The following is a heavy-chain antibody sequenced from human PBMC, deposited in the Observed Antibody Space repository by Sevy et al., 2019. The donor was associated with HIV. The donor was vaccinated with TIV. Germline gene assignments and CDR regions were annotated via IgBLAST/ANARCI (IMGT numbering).Heavy chain of an antibody. CDR2: IKSKPDGGTI. D-gene: IGHD2-8*02. Sequence: GGSLRLSCAASGFSFSHAWMTWVRQAPGKGLEWVGRIKSKPDGGTIDYAAPVKGRFTISRDDSKNTLYLQMNSLKTEDTAVYYCSTDPIIVLLVTDGMDVWAKGPRSPSP. V-gene: IGHV3-15*01. CDR3: STDPIIVLLVTDGMDV. J-gene: IGHJ6*02. CDR1: GFSFSHAW.